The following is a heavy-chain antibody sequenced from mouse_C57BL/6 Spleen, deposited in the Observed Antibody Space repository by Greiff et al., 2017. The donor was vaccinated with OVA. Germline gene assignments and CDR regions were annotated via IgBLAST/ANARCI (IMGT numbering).Heavy chain of an antibody. CDR2: IYPRDGGT. Sequence: VKLQQSDAELVKPGASVKISCKVSGYTFTDHTIHWMKQRPEQGLEWIGYIYPRDGGTKYNEKFKGKATLTADKSSSTAYMQLNSLTSEDSAVYACAREDYSNSPFDYWGQGTTLTVSS. V-gene: IGHV1-78*01. J-gene: IGHJ2*01. CDR1: GYTFTDHT. D-gene: IGHD2-5*01. CDR3: AREDYSNSPFDY.